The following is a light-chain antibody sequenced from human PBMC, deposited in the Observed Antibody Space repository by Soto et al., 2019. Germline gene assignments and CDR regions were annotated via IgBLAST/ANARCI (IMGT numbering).Light chain of an antibody. V-gene: IGKV3-15*01. Sequence: EIVMTQSPATLSVSPGERATLSCRASQSVSSNLAWYQQKPGQAPRLLIYGASTRATGIPARFSGSGSGTEFTLTISSPQSEDFAVYYRQQYNNWPGTFGQGTKVDIK. CDR2: GAS. CDR3: QQYNNWPGT. CDR1: QSVSSN. J-gene: IGKJ1*01.